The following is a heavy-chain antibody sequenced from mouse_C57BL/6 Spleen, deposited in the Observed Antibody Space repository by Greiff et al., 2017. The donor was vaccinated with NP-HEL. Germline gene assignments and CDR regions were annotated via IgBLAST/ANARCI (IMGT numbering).Heavy chain of an antibody. V-gene: IGHV1-54*01. CDR1: GYAFTNYL. Sequence: QVQLKESGAELVRPGTSVMVSCKASGYAFTNYLIEWVKQRPGLGLEWIGVINPGSGGTNYNEKFKGKATLTADKSSSTAYMQLSSLTSEDSAVYFCARGGSKGPFDYWGQGTTLTVSS. D-gene: IGHD1-3*01. CDR3: ARGGSKGPFDY. CDR2: INPGSGGT. J-gene: IGHJ2*01.